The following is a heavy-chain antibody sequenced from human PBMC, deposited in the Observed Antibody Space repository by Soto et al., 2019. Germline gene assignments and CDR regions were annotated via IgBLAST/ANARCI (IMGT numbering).Heavy chain of an antibody. CDR3: AKEGDLIGYNYGSCFDY. CDR1: GCIFGDDY. Sequence: GGSLRLSCVASGCIFGDDYMNWIRQSPGKGRGWLSYISNSGSDAKSADSLKGRFSISRDNSKNTLYLQMNSLTAEDTAVYYCAKEGDLIGYNYGSCFDYWGQGTLVTVSS. J-gene: IGHJ4*02. V-gene: IGHV3-11*03. CDR2: ISNSGSDA. D-gene: IGHD5-18*01.